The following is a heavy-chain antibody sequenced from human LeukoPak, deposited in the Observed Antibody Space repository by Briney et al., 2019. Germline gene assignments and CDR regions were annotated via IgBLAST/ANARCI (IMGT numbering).Heavy chain of an antibody. D-gene: IGHD5-24*01. CDR1: GYTFTGYH. V-gene: IGHV1-46*01. CDR3: ARVGGGYNSFDY. Sequence: GASVKVSCKASGYTFTGYHMHWVRQAPGQGLEWMGIVNPSDGSTTYAHNFQGRVTMTRDTSTTTAHMELNSLRSEDTAVYYCARVGGGYNSFDYWGQGTLVTVSS. J-gene: IGHJ4*02. CDR2: VNPSDGST.